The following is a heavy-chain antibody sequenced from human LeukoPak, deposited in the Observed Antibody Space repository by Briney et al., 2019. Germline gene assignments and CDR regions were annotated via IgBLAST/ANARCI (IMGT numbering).Heavy chain of an antibody. D-gene: IGHD2-2*01. CDR2: ISAYNGNT. Sequence: ASVKVSCKASGYTFTSYGISWVRQAPGQGLEWMGWISAYNGNTNYAQKLQGRVTMTTDTSTSTAYMVLRSLRSDDTAVYYCARDPHGDCSSTSCYGGGWFDPWGQGTLVTVSS. V-gene: IGHV1-18*04. J-gene: IGHJ5*02. CDR1: GYTFTSYG. CDR3: ARDPHGDCSSTSCYGGGWFDP.